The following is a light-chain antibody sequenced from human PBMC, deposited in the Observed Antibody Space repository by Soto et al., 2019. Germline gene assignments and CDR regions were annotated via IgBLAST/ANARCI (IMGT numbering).Light chain of an antibody. CDR3: QQRKNWPLT. J-gene: IGKJ4*01. V-gene: IGKV3-15*01. CDR1: QSVTTN. Sequence: EVVMTQSPATLSVSPGERATLSCRASQSVTTNMAWYQQKPGQAPRLLIYGASTRATGIPARFSGSGSGTDFTLTISSLQSEDFAVYYCQQRKNWPLTFGGGTKVDIK. CDR2: GAS.